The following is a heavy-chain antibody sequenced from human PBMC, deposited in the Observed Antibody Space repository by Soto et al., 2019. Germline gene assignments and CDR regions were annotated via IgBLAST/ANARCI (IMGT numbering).Heavy chain of an antibody. J-gene: IGHJ6*02. CDR3: ARHVLRYFVLLAEAHYGMDA. Sequence: SVKVSCRASGSTFSSYTISWVRQAPGQGLEWMGWIIPILGIANYAQKFQGRVTITTDTSTSTAYMELSSLRSDDTAVYYCARHVLRYFVLLAEAHYGMDALAQRTAVTISS. V-gene: IGHV1-69*02. CDR2: IIPILGIA. CDR1: GSTFSSYT. D-gene: IGHD3-9*01.